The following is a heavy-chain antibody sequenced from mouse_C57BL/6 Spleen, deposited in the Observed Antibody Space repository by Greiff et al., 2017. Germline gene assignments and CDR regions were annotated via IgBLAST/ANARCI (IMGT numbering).Heavy chain of an antibody. CDR1: GYSFTDYN. J-gene: IGHJ2*01. D-gene: IGHD2-2*01. Sequence: EVQLQQSGPELVKPGASVKISCKASGYSFTDYNMHWVKQSNGKSLEWIGEINPNYGTTSYNHKFKGKATLTVDQSSSTAYMQLNSLTSEDAAVYYGAKGGYDGFLFNFDYWGQGTTLTVSS. CDR3: AKGGYDGFLFNFDY. CDR2: INPNYGTT. V-gene: IGHV1-39*01.